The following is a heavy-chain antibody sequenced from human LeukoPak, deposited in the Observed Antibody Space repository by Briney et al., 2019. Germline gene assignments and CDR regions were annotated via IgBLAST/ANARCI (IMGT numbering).Heavy chain of an antibody. J-gene: IGHJ5*02. D-gene: IGHD2-8*01. CDR2: ISSSGSTI. Sequence: PGGSLRLSCAASGFTFSSFAMSWIRQAPGKGLEWVSYISSSGSTIYYTDSVKGRFTVSRDNAKNSLHLQMNSLRAEDTAVYYCARHYYNTNAYYWFDPWGQGTLVTVSS. V-gene: IGHV3-11*01. CDR1: GFTFSSFA. CDR3: ARHYYNTNAYYWFDP.